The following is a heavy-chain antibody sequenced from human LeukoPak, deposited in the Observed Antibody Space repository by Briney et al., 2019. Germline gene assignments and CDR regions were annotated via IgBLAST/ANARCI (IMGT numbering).Heavy chain of an antibody. CDR3: ARGPGYCSSTSCFPPDY. CDR2: INHSGST. Sequence: SETLSLTCAVYGGSFSGYYRSWIRQPPGKGLEWIGEINHSGSTNYNPSLKSRVTISVDTSKNQFSLKLSSVTAADTAVYYCARGPGYCSSTSCFPPDYWGQGTLVTVSS. J-gene: IGHJ4*02. V-gene: IGHV4-34*01. D-gene: IGHD2-2*01. CDR1: GGSFSGYY.